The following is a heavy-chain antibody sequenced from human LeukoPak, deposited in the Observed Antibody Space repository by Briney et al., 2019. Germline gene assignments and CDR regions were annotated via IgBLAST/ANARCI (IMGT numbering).Heavy chain of an antibody. Sequence: GGSLRLSCAASGFTFSSYAMSWVRQAPGKGLEWVSAISGSGGSTYYADSVKGRFTTSRDNSKNTLYLQMNSLRAEDTAVYYCAKWVGNTGAFDYWGQGTLVTVSS. V-gene: IGHV3-23*01. CDR1: GFTFSSYA. J-gene: IGHJ4*02. CDR3: AKWVGNTGAFDY. CDR2: ISGSGGST. D-gene: IGHD1/OR15-1a*01.